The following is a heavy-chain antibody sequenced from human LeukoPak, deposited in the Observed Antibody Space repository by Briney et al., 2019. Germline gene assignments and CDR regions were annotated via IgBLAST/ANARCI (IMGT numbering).Heavy chain of an antibody. J-gene: IGHJ4*02. V-gene: IGHV4-59*01. D-gene: IGHD3-10*01. Sequence: KPSKTLSLTCTVSGGSISSYYRSWIRQPPGKGLEWIGYIYYSGSTNYNPSLKSRITISVDTSKNQFSLKLSSVTAADTAVYYCARIHLLLWFGELSGYFDYWGQGTLVTVSS. CDR1: GGSISSYY. CDR3: ARIHLLLWFGELSGYFDY. CDR2: IYYSGST.